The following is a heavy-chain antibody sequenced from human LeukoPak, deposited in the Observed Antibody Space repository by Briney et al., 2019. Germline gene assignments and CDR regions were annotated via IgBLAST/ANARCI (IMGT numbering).Heavy chain of an antibody. V-gene: IGHV3-48*01. Sequence: GGSLRLSCAASGFIFSRYSMNWVRQAPGKGLEWVSYIHSSSNSIYYADSVKGRFTISRDNAKNSLYLQMNSLRAEDTAVYYCAKEKRTVTYDYWGQGTLVTVSS. CDR2: IHSSSNSI. CDR1: GFIFSRYS. CDR3: AKEKRTVTYDY. D-gene: IGHD4-17*01. J-gene: IGHJ4*02.